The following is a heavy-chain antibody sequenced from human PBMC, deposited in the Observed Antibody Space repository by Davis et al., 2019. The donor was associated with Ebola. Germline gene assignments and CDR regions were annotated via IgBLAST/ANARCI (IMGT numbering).Heavy chain of an antibody. CDR1: KFTFSNYG. Sequence: GESLKISCAASKFTFSNYGMNWVRQAPGKGLQWVSSIGSSSNYIYYSDSVKGRFSVSRDNAKNSLYLQMNSLRVDDTGVYYCAREYSSGTLQFFYYMEVWGKGTTVTVSS. J-gene: IGHJ6*03. D-gene: IGHD6-25*01. CDR2: IGSSSNYI. V-gene: IGHV3-21*01. CDR3: AREYSSGTLQFFYYMEV.